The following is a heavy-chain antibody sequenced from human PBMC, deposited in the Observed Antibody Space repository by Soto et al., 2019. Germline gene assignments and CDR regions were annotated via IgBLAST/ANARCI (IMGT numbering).Heavy chain of an antibody. D-gene: IGHD3-22*01. CDR3: AGGAVVNFDS. Sequence: QLQLQESGSGLVKPSQTLSLTCAVSGGSISSGGSSWTWIRQPPGKGLEWIGYIYHSGSTYYNPSLKSRVTISVDRSKNQFSLKLTSVTAADTAVYYGAGGAVVNFDSWGQGTLVTVSS. V-gene: IGHV4-30-2*01. CDR2: IYHSGST. CDR1: GGSISSGGSS. J-gene: IGHJ4*02.